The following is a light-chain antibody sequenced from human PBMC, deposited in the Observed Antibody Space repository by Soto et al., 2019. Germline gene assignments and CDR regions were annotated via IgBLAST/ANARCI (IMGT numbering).Light chain of an antibody. CDR3: QQYESYSWT. Sequence: DIQLTQSPSFLSASVGDRVTITCRASQSIKTWLAWYQRKPGRAPNLLIYDASSLQSGVPSRFSGSGSGTEFTLTISSLQPDDSATYYCQQYESYSWTFGQGTKVDIK. V-gene: IGKV1-5*01. CDR2: DAS. CDR1: QSIKTW. J-gene: IGKJ1*01.